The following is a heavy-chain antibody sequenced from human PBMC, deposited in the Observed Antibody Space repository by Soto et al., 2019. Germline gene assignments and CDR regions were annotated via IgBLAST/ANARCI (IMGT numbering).Heavy chain of an antibody. CDR1: GFTFSNYA. CDR2: CSGSGDST. CDR3: ASDAGALPVVTVGVFVF. J-gene: IGHJ4*02. V-gene: IGHV3-23*01. Sequence: PGGSLRPSGAASGFTFSNYAMRWVRKAPGKGLEWVSACSGSGDSTFYADSVKGRFTVSRDNSQKTLYLQLNSLRDEDTAVYYCASDAGALPVVTVGVFVFWGRGTLVTISS. D-gene: IGHD3-22*01.